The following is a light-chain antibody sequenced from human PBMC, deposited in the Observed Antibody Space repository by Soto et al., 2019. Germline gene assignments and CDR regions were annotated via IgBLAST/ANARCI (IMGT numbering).Light chain of an antibody. CDR2: EGS. CDR3: SSYAGAVV. Sequence: QSALTQPASVSGSPGQSITISCTRTSSNVESYNLVSWYQHPPVKAPKLIIYEGSERPSGVSNRFSGAQSGHSASLTISGLQAEDEADYYCSSYAGAVVFGGGTTVTVL. J-gene: IGLJ2*01. CDR1: SSNVESYNL. V-gene: IGLV2-23*01.